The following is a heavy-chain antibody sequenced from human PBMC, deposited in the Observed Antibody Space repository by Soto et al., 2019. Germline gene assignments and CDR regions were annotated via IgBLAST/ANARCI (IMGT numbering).Heavy chain of an antibody. V-gene: IGHV4-59*01. J-gene: IGHJ4*02. CDR1: GGSISSYY. D-gene: IGHD5-18*01. Sequence: SETLSLTCPVSGGSISSYYWSWIRQPPGKGLEWIGYIYYSGSTNYNPSLKSRVTISVDTSKNQFSLKLSSVTAADTAVYYCARRGYSYGYIDYWGQGTQVTVSS. CDR3: ARRGYSYGYIDY. CDR2: IYYSGST.